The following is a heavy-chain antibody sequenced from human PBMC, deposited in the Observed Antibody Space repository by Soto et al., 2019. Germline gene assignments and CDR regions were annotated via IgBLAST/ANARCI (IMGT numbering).Heavy chain of an antibody. CDR2: IYHSGST. D-gene: IGHD5-18*01. CDR1: GGSISSSNW. J-gene: IGHJ5*02. V-gene: IGHV4-4*02. CDR3: ARVDTAMVTRVGFDP. Sequence: QVQLQESGPGVVKPSGTLSLTCAVSGGSISSSNWWCWVRQPPGKGLEWIGEIYHSGSTNYNPSLKSRVTISVDKSKSQFSLKLSSVTAAVTAVYHCARVDTAMVTRVGFDPWGQGTLVTVSS.